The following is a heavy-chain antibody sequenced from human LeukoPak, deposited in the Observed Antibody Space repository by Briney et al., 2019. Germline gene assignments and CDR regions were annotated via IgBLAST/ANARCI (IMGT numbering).Heavy chain of an antibody. Sequence: SVKVSCKASGGTFSSYAISWVRQAPGQGLEWMGGIIPIFGTANYAQKFQGRVTITTDESTTTAYMELSSLRSEDTAVYYCARGVAPYSGTYGVGYYYYMDVWGKGTTVTVSS. CDR1: GGTFSSYA. D-gene: IGHD1-26*01. CDR2: IIPIFGTA. J-gene: IGHJ6*03. CDR3: ARGVAPYSGTYGVGYYYYMDV. V-gene: IGHV1-69*05.